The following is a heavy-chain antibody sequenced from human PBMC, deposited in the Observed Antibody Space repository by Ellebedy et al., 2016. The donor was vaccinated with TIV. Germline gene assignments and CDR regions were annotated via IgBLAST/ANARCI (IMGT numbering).Heavy chain of an antibody. Sequence: AASVKVSCKASGGTFSSYAISWVRQAPGQGLEWMGWISAYSSNTNYAQKLQGRVTMTTDTSTSTAYMDLRGLRSDGTAVYYCARSNVDTSMVSSDYWGQGTLVTVSS. D-gene: IGHD5-18*01. CDR3: ARSNVDTSMVSSDY. CDR2: ISAYSSNT. J-gene: IGHJ4*02. V-gene: IGHV1-18*01. CDR1: GGTFSSYA.